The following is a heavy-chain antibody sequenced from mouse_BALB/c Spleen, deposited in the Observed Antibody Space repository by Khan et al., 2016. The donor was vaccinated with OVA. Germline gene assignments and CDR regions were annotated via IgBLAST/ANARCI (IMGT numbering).Heavy chain of an antibody. CDR3: AKGVWSYFYAVDY. J-gene: IGHJ4*01. D-gene: IGHD2-10*02. CDR1: GFSLTDYD. CDR2: IWGGGTT. Sequence: QVQLKQSGPGLVAPSQSLSITCSVSGFSLTDYDVSWIRQPPGKGLEWLGVIWGGGTTYYNSDLETRLSISKDNYKSRVFLKMNSLQTDDTAMYYCAKGVWSYFYAVDYWGQGTSVTVSS. V-gene: IGHV2-6-5*01.